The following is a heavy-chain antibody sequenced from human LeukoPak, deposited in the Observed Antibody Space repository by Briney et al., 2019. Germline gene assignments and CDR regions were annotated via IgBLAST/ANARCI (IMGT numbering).Heavy chain of an antibody. J-gene: IGHJ6*02. Sequence: ASVKVSCKASGYTFTGYYMHWVRQAPGQGLEWMGRINPNSGGTNYAQKFQGRVTTTRDTSISAAYMELSRLRSDDTAVYYCAISSTLPRNGMDVWGQGTTVIASS. D-gene: IGHD2-2*01. CDR2: INPNSGGT. CDR1: GYTFTGYY. CDR3: AISSTLPRNGMDV. V-gene: IGHV1-2*06.